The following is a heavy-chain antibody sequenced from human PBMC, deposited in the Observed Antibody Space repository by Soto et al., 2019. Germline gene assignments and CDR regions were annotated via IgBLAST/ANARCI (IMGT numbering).Heavy chain of an antibody. D-gene: IGHD3-10*01. CDR2: VSPYSGNT. J-gene: IGHJ5*02. V-gene: IGHV1-18*01. Sequence: ASLKVSCKTSGYTFTSYTITWVRQAPGQGLEWMGWVSPYSGNTNYAQKFQGRISMTTDTSTTTAYMELRSLRSDDTAVYYCAGDKFGCYGSGNWVDHWGQGTPVTVSS. CDR1: GYTFTSYT. CDR3: AGDKFGCYGSGNWVDH.